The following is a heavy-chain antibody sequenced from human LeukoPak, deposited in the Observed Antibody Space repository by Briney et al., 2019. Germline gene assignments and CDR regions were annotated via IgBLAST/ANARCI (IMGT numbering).Heavy chain of an antibody. CDR1: GYTLTRYY. D-gene: IGHD3-16*02. Sequence: ASVTVSCKASGYTLTRYYMHRVRQAPGQGLEWMGRINPNSGGTKYAQKFQGRVTMNRDTSISTAYMELSRLRSDDTAVYYCARGLRVGELSLYLLDYWGQGTLVTVSS. CDR3: ARGLRVGELSLYLLDY. V-gene: IGHV1-2*06. CDR2: INPNSGGT. J-gene: IGHJ4*02.